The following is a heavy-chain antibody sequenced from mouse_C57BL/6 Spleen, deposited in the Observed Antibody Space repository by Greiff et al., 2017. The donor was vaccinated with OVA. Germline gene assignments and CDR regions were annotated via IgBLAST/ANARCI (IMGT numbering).Heavy chain of an antibody. V-gene: IGHV1-53*01. CDR3: AREAGTRGYFDY. J-gene: IGHJ2*01. D-gene: IGHD4-1*01. CDR1: GYTFTSYW. CDR2: INPSNGGT. Sequence: QVQLKQPGTELVKPGASVKLSCKASGYTFTSYWMHWVKQRPGQGLEWIGNINPSNGGTNYNEKFKSKATLTVDKSSSTAYMQLSSLTSEDSAVYYCAREAGTRGYFDYWGQGTTLTVSS.